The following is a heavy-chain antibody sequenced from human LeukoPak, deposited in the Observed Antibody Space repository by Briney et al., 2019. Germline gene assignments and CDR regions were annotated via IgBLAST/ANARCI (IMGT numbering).Heavy chain of an antibody. CDR2: IGIDSGNT. CDR1: GFPFIEYG. CDR3: ARDHNYAFDN. V-gene: IGHV3-48*01. Sequence: GGSLRLSCTASGFPFIEYGMNWVRQVPGKGLEWISYIGIDSGNTKYADSVRDRFTISADKAKNSLYLQMNSLRVEDTAVYYCARDHNYAFDNWGQGTLVSVAS. D-gene: IGHD1-1*01. J-gene: IGHJ4*02.